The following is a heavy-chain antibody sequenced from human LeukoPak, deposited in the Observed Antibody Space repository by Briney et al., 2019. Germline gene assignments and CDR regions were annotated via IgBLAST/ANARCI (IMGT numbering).Heavy chain of an antibody. CDR3: AKVSGYGVAGTGFDY. D-gene: IGHD6-19*01. CDR2: ISGSGGST. Sequence: GGSLRLSCAASGFTFSSYAMSWVRQAPGPGLEWFSAISGSGGSTSSAESVKGRFTISRDNSKTTLYLQMNSLIAEDTAVYYCAKVSGYGVAGTGFDYWGQGTLVTVSS. V-gene: IGHV3-23*01. CDR1: GFTFSSYA. J-gene: IGHJ4*02.